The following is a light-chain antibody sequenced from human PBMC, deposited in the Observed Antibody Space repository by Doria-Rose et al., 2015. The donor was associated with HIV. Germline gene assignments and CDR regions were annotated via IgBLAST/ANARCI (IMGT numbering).Light chain of an antibody. Sequence: TQSPGTLSLSPGEGATLSCRASQSFSNTYLAWYQQTPDQAPSLLIYDGYTRATGIPDRFSASGSGTDFTLTINRLEPEDFALYYCHQYGTSWTFGQGTKVEI. J-gene: IGKJ1*01. CDR1: QSFSNTY. CDR3: HQYGTSWT. V-gene: IGKV3-20*01. CDR2: DGY.